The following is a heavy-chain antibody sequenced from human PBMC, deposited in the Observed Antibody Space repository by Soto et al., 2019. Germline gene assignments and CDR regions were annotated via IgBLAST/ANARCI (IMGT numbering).Heavy chain of an antibody. D-gene: IGHD3-22*01. V-gene: IGHV3-11*01. CDR3: ARQKACTCEWLSLYAPGMDV. Sequence: QVQLVESGGGLVKPGGYLRLSCAASGFTFSDYYMSWIRQAPGKGLEWVSYISNSGSTIYFAGSVKGRFTISRDNASNSLYLQMNSLRAEDTAVYYCARQKACTCEWLSLYAPGMDVWGQGTTVTVSS. CDR2: ISNSGSTI. CDR1: GFTFSDYY. J-gene: IGHJ6*02.